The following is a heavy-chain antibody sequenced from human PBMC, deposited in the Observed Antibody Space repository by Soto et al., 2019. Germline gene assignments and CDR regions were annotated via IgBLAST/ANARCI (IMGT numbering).Heavy chain of an antibody. Sequence: GASVKVSCKASGYNFMGLYIHCVRQAPGQGLEWLGWIRPDTGDTNYAQMFQGRVTMTRDTSINTAHMELRDLTSDDTAVYYCARAYTSFGEVSIYFEYWRQGTLVTVSS. D-gene: IGHD3-10*01. CDR2: IRPDTGDT. CDR1: GYNFMGLY. J-gene: IGHJ4*02. V-gene: IGHV1-2*02. CDR3: ARAYTSFGEVSIYFEY.